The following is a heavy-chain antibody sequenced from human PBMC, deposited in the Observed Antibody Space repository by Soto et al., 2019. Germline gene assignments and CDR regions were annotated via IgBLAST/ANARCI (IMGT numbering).Heavy chain of an antibody. CDR1: GFIFSHAW. CDR3: AADLGPPYDSNNWFDP. Sequence: EVQLVESGGDLVKPGGSLRLSCAASGFIFSHAWFHWVRQPPGKGLELVGRVKNNGGATDYAPSVKGRFIISRDDSKDMVYLQMCSLRTEDTAIYYCAADLGPPYDSNNWFDPWGQGTLVTVSS. CDR2: VKNNGGAT. D-gene: IGHD2-21*01. V-gene: IGHV3-15*07. J-gene: IGHJ5*02.